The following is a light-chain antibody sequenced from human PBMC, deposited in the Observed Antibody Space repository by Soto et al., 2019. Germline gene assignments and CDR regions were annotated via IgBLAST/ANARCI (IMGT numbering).Light chain of an antibody. J-gene: IGKJ1*01. Sequence: DIVMTQSPATLSGSPGERATLSCGASQSVSSNLAWYQQKPGQAPRLLIYGASTRATGIPARFSGSGSGTDFTLTISSLQAEDVAVYYCQQYLAIPRTFGQGTKVDIK. CDR3: QQYLAIPRT. CDR1: QSVSSN. CDR2: GAS. V-gene: IGKV3-15*01.